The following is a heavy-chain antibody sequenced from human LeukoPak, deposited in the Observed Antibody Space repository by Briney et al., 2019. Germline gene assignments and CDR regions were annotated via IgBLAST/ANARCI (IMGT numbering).Heavy chain of an antibody. CDR2: TSGSGGNT. Sequence: GGSLRLSCAASGFTFSSFAMSWVRQAPGKGLEWVSSTSGSGGNTYYAHSVKGRFTISRDNAKNSLYLQMNSLRAEDTAVYYCAREGDYSNYYYYYGMGVWGQGTTVTVSS. V-gene: IGHV3-23*01. CDR1: GFTFSSFA. CDR3: AREGDYSNYYYYYGMGV. D-gene: IGHD4-11*01. J-gene: IGHJ6*02.